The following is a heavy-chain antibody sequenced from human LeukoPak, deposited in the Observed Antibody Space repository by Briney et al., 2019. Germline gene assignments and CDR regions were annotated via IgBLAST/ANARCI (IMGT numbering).Heavy chain of an antibody. CDR1: GFTFSSYA. Sequence: GGSLRLSCAASGFTFSSYAVHWVRQAPGKGLEWVAVISYDGSNKYYADSVKGRFTISRDNSKNTLYLQMNSLRAEDTAVYYCAREEVAVAGTLDYWGQGTLVTVSS. J-gene: IGHJ4*02. D-gene: IGHD6-19*01. CDR2: ISYDGSNK. V-gene: IGHV3-30-3*01. CDR3: AREEVAVAGTLDY.